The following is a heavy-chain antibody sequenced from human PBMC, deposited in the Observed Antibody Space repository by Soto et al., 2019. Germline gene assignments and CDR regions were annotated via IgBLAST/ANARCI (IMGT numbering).Heavy chain of an antibody. V-gene: IGHV3-21*01. J-gene: IGHJ6*02. CDR3: ARDQDYYDLYYHGMDV. CDR2: INTFGSNI. CDR1: GFTFSSYG. Sequence: PGGSLRLSCAASGFTFSSYGMHWVRQSPGKGLEWVSSINTFGSNIYYADSVKGRFTISRDNAENSLYLQMNSLRAEDTGLYYCARDQDYYDLYYHGMDVWGQGTTVTVSS. D-gene: IGHD3-22*01.